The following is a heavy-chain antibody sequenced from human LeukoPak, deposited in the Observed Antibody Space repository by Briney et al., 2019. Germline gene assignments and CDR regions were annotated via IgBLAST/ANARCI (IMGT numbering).Heavy chain of an antibody. V-gene: IGHV3-23*01. Sequence: TGGSLRLSCAASGFTFSSYAMSWVRQAPGKGLEWVSAISGSGGSTYCADSVKGRFTISRDNSKNTLYLQMNSLRAEDTAVYYCARAYYVWGSYRQYYFDYWGQGTLVTVSS. CDR3: ARAYYVWGSYRQYYFDY. CDR2: ISGSGGST. CDR1: GFTFSSYA. J-gene: IGHJ4*02. D-gene: IGHD3-16*02.